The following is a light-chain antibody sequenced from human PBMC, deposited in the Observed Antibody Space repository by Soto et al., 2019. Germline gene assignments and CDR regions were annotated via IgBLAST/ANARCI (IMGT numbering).Light chain of an antibody. CDR1: SSDVGSYNL. CDR3: CSYAGSSILV. CDR2: EVN. J-gene: IGLJ3*02. V-gene: IGLV2-23*02. Sequence: QSALTQPASVSGSPGQSITISCTGTSSDVGSYNLVSWYQQLPDKAPKLIIYEVNERPSGISNRFSGSKSGNTASLTISGLQAEDEADYYCCSYAGSSILVFGGGTKLTV.